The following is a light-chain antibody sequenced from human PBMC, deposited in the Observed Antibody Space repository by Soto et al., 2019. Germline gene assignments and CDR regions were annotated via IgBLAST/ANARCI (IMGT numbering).Light chain of an antibody. CDR1: QSVSAY. CDR2: DAS. J-gene: IGKJ1*01. Sequence: EIVLTQSPATLSLSPGERATLSCRASQSVSAYLAWYQQKPGQAPRLLIYDASNRATGIPARFSGSGSGTDFTLTINSLEPEDFAVYYCQHRSSWPRTFGQGTKVEIK. CDR3: QHRSSWPRT. V-gene: IGKV3-11*01.